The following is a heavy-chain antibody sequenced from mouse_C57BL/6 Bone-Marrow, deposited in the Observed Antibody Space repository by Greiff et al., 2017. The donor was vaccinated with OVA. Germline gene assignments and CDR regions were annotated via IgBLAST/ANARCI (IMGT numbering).Heavy chain of an antibody. J-gene: IGHJ3*01. V-gene: IGHV2-2*01. CDR3: ASPSYYDYGGGPY. CDR2: IWSGGST. D-gene: IGHD2-4*01. CDR1: GFSLTSYG. Sequence: VQLQESGPGLVQPSQSLSITCTVSGFSLTSYGVHWVRQSPGKGLEWLGVIWSGGSTDYNAAFISRLSISKDNSKSQVFFKMNSLQADDTAIYYCASPSYYDYGGGPYWGQGTLVTVSA.